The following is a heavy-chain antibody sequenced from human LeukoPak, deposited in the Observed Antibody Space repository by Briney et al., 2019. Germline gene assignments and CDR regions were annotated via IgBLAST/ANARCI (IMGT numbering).Heavy chain of an antibody. CDR3: AKDFTVTTHSPNDAFDI. D-gene: IGHD4-17*01. Sequence: PGGSLRLSCAASGFTFSSYAMSWVRQAPGKGLEWVSAISGSGGSTYYADSVKGRFTISRDNSKNMLYLQMNSLRAEDTAVYYCAKDFTVTTHSPNDAFDIWGQGTMVTVSS. CDR2: ISGSGGST. J-gene: IGHJ3*02. CDR1: GFTFSSYA. V-gene: IGHV3-23*01.